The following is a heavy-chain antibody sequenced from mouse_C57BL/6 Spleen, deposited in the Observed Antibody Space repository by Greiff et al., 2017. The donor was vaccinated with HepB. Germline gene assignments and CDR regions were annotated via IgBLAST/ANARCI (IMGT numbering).Heavy chain of an antibody. CDR3: TTFYYDYDEGFAY. Sequence: VHVKQSGAELVRPGASVKLSCTASGFNIKDDYMHWVKQRPEQGLEWIGWIDTENGDTEYASKFQGKATITADTSSNTAYLQLSSLTSEDTAVYYCTTFYYDYDEGFAYWGQGTLVTVSA. J-gene: IGHJ3*01. D-gene: IGHD2-4*01. V-gene: IGHV14-4*01. CDR2: IDTENGDT. CDR1: GFNIKDDY.